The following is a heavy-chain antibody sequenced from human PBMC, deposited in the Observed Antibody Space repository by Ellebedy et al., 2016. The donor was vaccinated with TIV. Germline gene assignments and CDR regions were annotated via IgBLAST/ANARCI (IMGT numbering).Heavy chain of an antibody. CDR1: GFTFSDYW. CDR3: AKGPYYASETYFWFDP. CDR2: IKQDANEN. Sequence: GESLKISXAASGFTFSDYWMSWVRQAPGKGLEWVANIKQDANENFYVESVRGRFTISRDISSNTLYLQMNSLKPEDTAVYYCAKGPYYASETYFWFDPWGQGTLVTVSS. J-gene: IGHJ5*02. D-gene: IGHD3-10*01. V-gene: IGHV3-7*01.